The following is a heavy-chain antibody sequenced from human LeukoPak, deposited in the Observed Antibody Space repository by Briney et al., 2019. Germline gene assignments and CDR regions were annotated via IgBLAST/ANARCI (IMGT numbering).Heavy chain of an antibody. CDR3: ARDPYCGGDCHLLDY. D-gene: IGHD2-21*02. V-gene: IGHV7-4-1*02. CDR2: INTNTGNP. J-gene: IGHJ4*02. CDR1: GYTFTGYY. Sequence: ASVKVSCKASGYTFTGYYMHWVRQAPGQGLEWMGWINTNTGNPTYAQGFTGRFVFSLDTSVSTAYLQISSLKAEDTAVYYCARDPYCGGDCHLLDYWGQGTLVTVSS.